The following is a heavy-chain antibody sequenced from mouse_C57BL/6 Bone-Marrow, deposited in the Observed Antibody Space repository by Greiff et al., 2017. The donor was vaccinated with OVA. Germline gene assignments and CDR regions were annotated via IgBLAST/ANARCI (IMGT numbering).Heavy chain of an antibody. V-gene: IGHV1-55*01. D-gene: IGHD1-1*01. Sequence: QVQLKQPGAELVKPGASVKMSCKASGYTFTSYWITWVKQRPGQGLEWIGDIYPGSGNTYYNEKFKGKATLTAEKSSSTAYMQLSSLTSEDSAVYFCARDYGGYFDYWGQGTTLTVSS. J-gene: IGHJ2*01. CDR1: GYTFTSYW. CDR2: IYPGSGNT. CDR3: ARDYGGYFDY.